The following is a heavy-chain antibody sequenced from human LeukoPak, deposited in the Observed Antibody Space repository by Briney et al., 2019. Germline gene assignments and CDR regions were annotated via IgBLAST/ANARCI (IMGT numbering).Heavy chain of an antibody. CDR1: GFTFSSYA. D-gene: IGHD2-2*01. V-gene: IGHV3-23*01. Sequence: GGSLRLSCAASGFTFSSYAMSWVRRAPGKGLEWVSAISAGGETPYYADSVKGRFTLSRDNFKNTLYLHMNSLRAGDTAVYYCAKRRYCSSTNCHDFDYWGQGTLVTVSS. J-gene: IGHJ4*02. CDR2: ISAGGETP. CDR3: AKRRYCSSTNCHDFDY.